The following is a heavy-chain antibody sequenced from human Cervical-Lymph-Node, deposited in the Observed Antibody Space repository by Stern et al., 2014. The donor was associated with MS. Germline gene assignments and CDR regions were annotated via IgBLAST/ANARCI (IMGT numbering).Heavy chain of an antibody. D-gene: IGHD6-19*01. Sequence: EVQLVESGGGLIQPGGYLRLSCAATGFNFDDYAIYWVRQAPGKGLEWNYGIDWYLVAIDYAASVKGRFTISRDHARNSVYLQMNSLSPEDTALYFCAKCLLQWATRDFFDFWGQGPLVTVSS. J-gene: IGHJ4*02. CDR2: IDWYLVAI. CDR1: GFNFDDYA. CDR3: AKCLLQWATRDFFDF. V-gene: IGHV3-9*01.